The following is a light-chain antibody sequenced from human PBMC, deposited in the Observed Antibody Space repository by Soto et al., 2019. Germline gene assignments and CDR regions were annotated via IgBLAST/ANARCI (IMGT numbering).Light chain of an antibody. V-gene: IGKV4-1*01. CDR1: QSVLYSSNNKNY. CDR2: WAS. J-gene: IGKJ1*01. Sequence: DIVMTQSPDSLAVSLGERATINCKSSQSVLYSSNNKNYLAWYQQKPRQPPKLLIYWASTRDSAVPDRFSGSGSGTDFTLTISSLQAEDVAVYYCQQYYSTPRTFGQGTKVEIK. CDR3: QQYYSTPRT.